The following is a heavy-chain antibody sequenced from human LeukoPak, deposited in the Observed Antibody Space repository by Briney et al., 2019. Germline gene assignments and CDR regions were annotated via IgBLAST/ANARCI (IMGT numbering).Heavy chain of an antibody. CDR2: IYPGDSDT. J-gene: IGHJ4*02. D-gene: IGHD5-18*01. CDR3: ARHVGYSYAWIDY. Sequence: RGESLKISCKCSGYSFTSYWIGWVRQMPGKGLEWMGIIYPGDSDTRYSPSFQGQVTISADKSISTAYLQWQWNSLKASDTAMYFCARHVGYSYAWIDYWGQGTLVTVSS. V-gene: IGHV5-51*01. CDR1: GYSFTSYW.